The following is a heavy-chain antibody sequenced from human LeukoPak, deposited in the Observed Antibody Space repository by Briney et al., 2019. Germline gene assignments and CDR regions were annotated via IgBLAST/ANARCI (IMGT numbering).Heavy chain of an antibody. J-gene: IGHJ4*02. CDR3: ARDTPQHLKRFDY. CDR1: GYTLNKFG. D-gene: IGHD6-13*01. Sequence: GASVKVSCKASGYTLNKFGMSWVRQAPGQGLEWLGWINTYNGNTKLGEKFQGRVTMTTDTSTSIVYMELTSLRTDDTAVYFCARDTPQHLKRFDYGGQGTLITVSS. CDR2: INTYNGNT. V-gene: IGHV1-18*01.